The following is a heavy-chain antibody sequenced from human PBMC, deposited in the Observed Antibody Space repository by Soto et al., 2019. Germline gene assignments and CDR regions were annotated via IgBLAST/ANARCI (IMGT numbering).Heavy chain of an antibody. Sequence: PGGSLRLSCVASGFSFSEYGMSWVRQTPQRTLEWVSAISGSGGSTYYADSVKGRFTISRDNSKNTLYLQMNSLRAEDTAVYYCAKDPSGAAAGLFDPWGQGTLVTVSS. J-gene: IGHJ5*02. CDR2: ISGSGGST. CDR1: GFSFSEYG. D-gene: IGHD6-13*01. V-gene: IGHV3-23*01. CDR3: AKDPSGAAAGLFDP.